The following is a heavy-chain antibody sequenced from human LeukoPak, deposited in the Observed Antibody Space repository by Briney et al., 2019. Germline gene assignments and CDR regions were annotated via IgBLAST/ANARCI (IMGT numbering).Heavy chain of an antibody. CDR2: ISSSSSTI. CDR3: ARPDYSKGDAFDI. Sequence: GGSLRLSCAASGFTFSSYSMNWVRQAPGKGLEWVSYISSSSSTIYYADSVKGRFTISRDNAKNSLYLQMNSLRAEDTAVYYCARPDYSKGDAFDIWGQGTMVTVSS. V-gene: IGHV3-48*04. J-gene: IGHJ3*02. D-gene: IGHD2-15*01. CDR1: GFTFSSYS.